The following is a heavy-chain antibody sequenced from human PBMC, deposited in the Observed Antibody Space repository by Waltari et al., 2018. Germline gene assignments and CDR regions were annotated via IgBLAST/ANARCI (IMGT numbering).Heavy chain of an antibody. J-gene: IGHJ6*02. CDR1: GYTFTSYY. D-gene: IGHD3-3*01. Sequence: QVQLVQSGAEVKKPGASVKVSCKASGYTFTSYYMHWVRTAPGQGLEWMGIINPSGGSTSYAQKFQGRVTMTRDTSTSTVYMELSSLRSEDTAVYYCAREKRVRFYGYGMDVWGQGTTVTVSS. CDR3: AREKRVRFYGYGMDV. CDR2: INPSGGST. V-gene: IGHV1-46*01.